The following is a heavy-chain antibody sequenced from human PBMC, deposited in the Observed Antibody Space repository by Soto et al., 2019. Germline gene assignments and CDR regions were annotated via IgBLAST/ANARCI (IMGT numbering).Heavy chain of an antibody. CDR2: IYSGRTT. D-gene: IGHD3-9*01. CDR3: VIVIGNYDILTGYPPYYFDY. J-gene: IGHJ4*02. Sequence: GGSLRLACAASGFTVSSNYMSWVRQAPGKGLEWVSIIYSGRTTYYADSVKGRFTISRDTSKNTLYLQMNSLSAEDTAVYFCVIVIGNYDILTGYPPYYFDYWGQGTLVTVSS. CDR1: GFTVSSNY. V-gene: IGHV3-53*01.